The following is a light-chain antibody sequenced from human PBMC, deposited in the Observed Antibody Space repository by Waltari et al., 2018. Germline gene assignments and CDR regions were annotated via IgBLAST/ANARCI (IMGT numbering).Light chain of an antibody. CDR3: QQYYSAPFT. J-gene: IGKJ3*01. V-gene: IGKV4-1*01. Sequence: DIVMTQSPDSLAVSLGERATINCKSSQTISYSSKNKNYLAWYQQKPGQPPKLLIYWASTRESGVPDRFSGSGSGTDFTLTVSVVRAEDVAVYYCQQYYSAPFTFGPGTKVDI. CDR1: QTISYSSKNKNY. CDR2: WAS.